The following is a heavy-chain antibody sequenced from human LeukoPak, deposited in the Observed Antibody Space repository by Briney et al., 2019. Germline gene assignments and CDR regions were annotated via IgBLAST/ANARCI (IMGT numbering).Heavy chain of an antibody. CDR3: ARVERQGGYFDY. CDR1: GYVFTSYG. V-gene: IGHV1-18*01. Sequence: GASVKVSCKASGYVFTSYGISWVRQAPGQGLEWMGWISGYNGNTYYAQKFQGRVTITRNTSISTAYMELSSLRSEDTAVYYCARVERQGGYFDYWGQGTLVTVSS. J-gene: IGHJ4*02. CDR2: ISGYNGNT. D-gene: IGHD1-1*01.